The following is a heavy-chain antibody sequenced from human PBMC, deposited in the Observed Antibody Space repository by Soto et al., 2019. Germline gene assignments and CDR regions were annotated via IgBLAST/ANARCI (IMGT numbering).Heavy chain of an antibody. V-gene: IGHV4-39*01. J-gene: IGHJ4*02. CDR1: GGSISSSSYY. Sequence: SETLSLTCTVSGGSISSSSYYWGWIRQPPGKGLEWIGSIYYSGSTYYNPSLKSRVTISVDTSKNQFSLKLSSVTAADTAVYYCARHFKLGYFDYWGQGTLVTVSS. CDR2: IYYSGST. D-gene: IGHD6-13*01. CDR3: ARHFKLGYFDY.